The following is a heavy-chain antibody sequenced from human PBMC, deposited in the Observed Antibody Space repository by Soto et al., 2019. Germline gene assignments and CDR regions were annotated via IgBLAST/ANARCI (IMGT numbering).Heavy chain of an antibody. J-gene: IGHJ4*02. CDR3: AKGRGYCSSTSCYVGSDY. Sequence: EVQLLESGGGLVQPGGSLRLSCAASGFTFSSYAMSWVRQAPGKGLEWVSAISGSGGSTYYADSVKGRFTISRDNSKNTLYLQMNSLRAEDTAVYYCAKGRGYCSSTSCYVGSDYWGPGTLVTVSS. CDR2: ISGSGGST. V-gene: IGHV3-23*01. D-gene: IGHD2-2*01. CDR1: GFTFSSYA.